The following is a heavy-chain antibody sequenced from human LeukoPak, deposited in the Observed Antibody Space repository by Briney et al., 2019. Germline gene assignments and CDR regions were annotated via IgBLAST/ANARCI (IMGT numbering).Heavy chain of an antibody. CDR3: ARDLMGIAYRGAFYY. V-gene: IGHV3-53*01. Sequence: PGGSLRLSCAASGFTVSSNYMSWVRQAPGKGLEWVLVIYSGGSTYYADPVKGRFTISRGNAKNSLYLQMNSLRAEDTAVYYCARDLMGIAYRGAFYYWGQGTLVTVSS. CDR1: GFTVSSNY. J-gene: IGHJ4*02. CDR2: IYSGGST. D-gene: IGHD6-13*01.